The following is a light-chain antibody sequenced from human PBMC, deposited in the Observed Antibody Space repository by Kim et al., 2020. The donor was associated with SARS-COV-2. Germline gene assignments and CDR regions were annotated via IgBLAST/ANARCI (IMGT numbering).Light chain of an antibody. Sequence: WCPGERATLSCRASQSVSSSYLAWFQQKPGQAPRLLIYGASSRATGIPDRFSGSGSGTDFTLTISRLEPEDFAVYYCHQYGSLPYTFGQGTKLEI. CDR1: QSVSSSY. CDR3: HQYGSLPYT. CDR2: GAS. V-gene: IGKV3-20*01. J-gene: IGKJ2*01.